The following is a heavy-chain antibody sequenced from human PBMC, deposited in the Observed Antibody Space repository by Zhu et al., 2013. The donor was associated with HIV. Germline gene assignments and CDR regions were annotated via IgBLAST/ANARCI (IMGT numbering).Heavy chain of an antibody. V-gene: IGHV1-18*01. Sequence: QVQLVQSGAEVKKPGASVKVSCKASGYTFTSYGISWVRQAPGQGLEWMGWISAYNGNTNYAQKLQGRVTMTADTSTSTAYMELRSLRSDDTAVYYCARELALITIFGVVIVEYYGMDVWGQGTTVTVSS. D-gene: IGHD3-3*01. J-gene: IGHJ6*02. CDR1: GYTFTSYG. CDR2: ISAYNGNT. CDR3: ARELALITIFGVVIVEYYGMDV.